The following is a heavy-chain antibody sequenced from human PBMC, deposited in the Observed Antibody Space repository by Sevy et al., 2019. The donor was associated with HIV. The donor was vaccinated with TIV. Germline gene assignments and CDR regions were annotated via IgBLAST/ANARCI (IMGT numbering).Heavy chain of an antibody. J-gene: IGHJ2*01. D-gene: IGHD3-22*01. V-gene: IGHV4-31*03. CDR2: IHYSGTT. CDR3: ARQYYYDTSGFYWYVDL. Sequence: SETLSLTCTVSGGSISSGSYFWTWIRQHPGKGLEWIGYIHYSGTTYYNPSLKSRLTISVDTSKNEFSLKLNSVTAADTAMYYCARQYYYDTSGFYWYVDLWGRGTLVTVSS. CDR1: GGSISSGSYF.